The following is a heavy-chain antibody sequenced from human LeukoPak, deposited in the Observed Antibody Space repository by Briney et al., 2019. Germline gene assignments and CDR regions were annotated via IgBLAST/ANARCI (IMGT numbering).Heavy chain of an antibody. D-gene: IGHD6-25*01. CDR2: VYYGRSP. J-gene: IGHJ4*02. V-gene: IGHV4-39*02. CDR3: ARSSGTGTFSY. Sequence: KASETLSLTCTVSRDSISRSTYYWAWIRQPPGKGLEWIGSVYYGRSPYFNPSLESRATISVDTSKNHFSLKMSSVTAADTAVYYCARSSGTGTFSYWGQGTLVTVSS. CDR1: RDSISRSTYY.